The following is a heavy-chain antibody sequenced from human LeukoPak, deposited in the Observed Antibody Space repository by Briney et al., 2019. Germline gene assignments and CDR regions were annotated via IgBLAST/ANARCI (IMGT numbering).Heavy chain of an antibody. V-gene: IGHV3-30*01. D-gene: IGHD6-6*01. CDR1: GFTFSSYA. CDR2: ISYDGSNK. Sequence: GGSLRLSCAASGFTFSSYAMHWVRQAPGKGLEWVAVISYDGSNKYYADSVKGRFTISRDNSKNTLYLQMNSLRAEDTAVYYCASSSSSLGYWGQGTLVTVSS. CDR3: ASSSSSLGY. J-gene: IGHJ4*02.